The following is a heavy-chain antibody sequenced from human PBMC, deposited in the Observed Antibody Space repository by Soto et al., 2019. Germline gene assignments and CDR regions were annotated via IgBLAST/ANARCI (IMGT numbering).Heavy chain of an antibody. J-gene: IGHJ6*02. D-gene: IGHD6-19*01. CDR1: GGTFSNYA. CDR2: IVPIFGTT. V-gene: IGHV1-69*12. CDR3: ARVEAVAGLYNYHGLDV. Sequence: QVQLVQSGAEVKPGSSVKVSCKVSGGTFSNYAIDWVRLAPGHGLEWMGGIVPIFGTTYYTQKFQGRATIIADDSTTTAYLVMSSLRSEDTAIYYCARVEAVAGLYNYHGLDVWGQGTAVTVSS.